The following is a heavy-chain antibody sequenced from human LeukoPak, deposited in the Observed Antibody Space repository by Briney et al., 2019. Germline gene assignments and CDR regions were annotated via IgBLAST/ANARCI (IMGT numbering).Heavy chain of an antibody. CDR3: ARERYSSSWRDNYYYYYMDV. J-gene: IGHJ6*03. D-gene: IGHD6-13*01. CDR2: ISSSGSTI. V-gene: IGHV3-11*01. CDR1: GFTFSDYY. Sequence: GGSLRLSCAASGFTFSDYYMSWIRQAPGKGLEWVSYISSSGSTIYYADSVKGRFTISRDNAKNSLYLQMNSLRAEDTAVYYCARERYSSSWRDNYYYYYMDVWGKGTTVTVSS.